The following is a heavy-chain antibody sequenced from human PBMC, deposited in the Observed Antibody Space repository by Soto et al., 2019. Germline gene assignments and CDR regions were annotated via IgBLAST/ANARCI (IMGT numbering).Heavy chain of an antibody. Sequence: QVQLGQSGAEVKKPGASVKVSCKASGYTFTSYGISWVRQASGQGLEWMGWISAYNGNTKYAQKLQGRVTMTTDTSTSTAYKELRSLRSDDTAVYYCARDEAYTWNDGGWFDPWGQGTLVTVSS. J-gene: IGHJ5*02. D-gene: IGHD1-1*01. V-gene: IGHV1-18*01. CDR3: ARDEAYTWNDGGWFDP. CDR1: GYTFTSYG. CDR2: ISAYNGNT.